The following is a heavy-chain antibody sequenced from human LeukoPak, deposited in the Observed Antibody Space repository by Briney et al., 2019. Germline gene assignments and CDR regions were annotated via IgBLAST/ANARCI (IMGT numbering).Heavy chain of an antibody. D-gene: IGHD6-13*01. CDR2: IKQDGSEK. CDR3: AREDLYSSSWYDAFDI. CDR1: GFTFDDYA. J-gene: IGHJ3*02. V-gene: IGHV3-7*01. Sequence: GGSLRLSCAASGFTFDDYAMHWVRQAPGKGLEWVANIKQDGSEKYYVDSVKGRFTISRDNAKNSLYLQMNSLRAEDTAVYYCAREDLYSSSWYDAFDIWGQGTMVTVSS.